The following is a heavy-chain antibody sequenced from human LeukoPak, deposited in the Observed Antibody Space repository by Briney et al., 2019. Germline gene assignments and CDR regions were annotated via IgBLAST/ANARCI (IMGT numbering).Heavy chain of an antibody. CDR1: GFAFSSYA. V-gene: IGHV3-30-3*01. CDR3: ARGESYYGMDV. J-gene: IGHJ6*02. CDR2: ISYDGSNK. Sequence: PGGSLRLSCAASGFAFSSYAMHWVRQAPGKGLEWVAVISYDGSNKYYADSVKGRFTISRDNSKNTLYLQMNSLRAEDTAVYYCARGESYYGMDVWGQGTTVTVSS.